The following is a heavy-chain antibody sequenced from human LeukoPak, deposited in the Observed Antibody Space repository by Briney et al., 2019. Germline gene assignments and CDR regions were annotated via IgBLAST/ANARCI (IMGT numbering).Heavy chain of an antibody. J-gene: IGHJ1*01. CDR1: GFTFSGYA. D-gene: IGHD3-10*01. CDR2: ISGSGAYT. Sequence: GGSLRLSCAASGFTFSGYAMSWVRQAPGKGLEWVSAISGSGAYTYYADSVKGRFTISRDNSKNTLYLQMNSLRAEDTAVYYCAKYFASGSYYKLPHWGQGTLVTVSS. V-gene: IGHV3-23*01. CDR3: AKYFASGSYYKLPH.